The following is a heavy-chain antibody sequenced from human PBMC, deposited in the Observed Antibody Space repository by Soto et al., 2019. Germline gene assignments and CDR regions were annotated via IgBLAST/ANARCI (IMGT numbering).Heavy chain of an antibody. J-gene: IGHJ3*02. CDR2: ISSRSSYI. Sequence: KPGGSLRLSCAASGFSFSSYSMNWVRQAPGKGLEWVSSISSRSSYIYYAGSVKGRFTISRDNAKNSLYLQMNSLRAEDTAVYYCAGDLHLLRSGESAAGDAFDIWGQGTMVTVSS. CDR3: AGDLHLLRSGESAAGDAFDI. D-gene: IGHD3-16*01. V-gene: IGHV3-21*01. CDR1: GFSFSSYS.